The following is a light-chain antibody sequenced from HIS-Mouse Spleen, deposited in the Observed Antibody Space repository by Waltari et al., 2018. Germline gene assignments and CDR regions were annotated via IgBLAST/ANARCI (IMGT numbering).Light chain of an antibody. CDR2: SNN. V-gene: IGLV1-44*01. CDR1: SSNIGSNT. CDR3: AAWDDSLNGVV. Sequence: QSVLPQPPSASGTPGQRVTISCSGSSSNIGSNTVNWYQQLPGTAPKPPIYSNNQRPSGVPDRFSGSKSGTSASLAISGLQSEDEAVYYCAAWDDSLNGVVFGGGTKLTVL. J-gene: IGLJ2*01.